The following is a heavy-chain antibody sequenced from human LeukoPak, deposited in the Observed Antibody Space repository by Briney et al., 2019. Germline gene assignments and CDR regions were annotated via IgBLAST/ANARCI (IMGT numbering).Heavy chain of an antibody. D-gene: IGHD1-26*01. CDR3: ASKQWVFYYMDV. Sequence: SETRSLTCTVSGGSISTSHYYWGWIRQPPGKGLEWIGSISYSGSTYYNPSLKSRVTIFVDTSKNQFSLRLSSVTAADTAVYYCASKQWVFYYMDVWGKGTTVTVSS. J-gene: IGHJ6*03. CDR1: GGSISTSHYY. CDR2: ISYSGST. V-gene: IGHV4-39*01.